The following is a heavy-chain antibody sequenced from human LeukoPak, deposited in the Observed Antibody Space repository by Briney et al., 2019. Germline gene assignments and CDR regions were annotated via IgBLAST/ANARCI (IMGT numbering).Heavy chain of an antibody. Sequence: GGSLRLSCAASGFIFREYAMTWVHQAPGKGLEWVSSITASDYTTYADSVKGRFTISRDNSKNTLYLQMDSLRGDDTALYHCARDPNGDYIGAFDNWGQGTMVTVSS. CDR3: ARDPNGDYIGAFDN. V-gene: IGHV3-23*01. D-gene: IGHD4-17*01. CDR2: ITASDYTT. J-gene: IGHJ3*02. CDR1: GFIFREYA.